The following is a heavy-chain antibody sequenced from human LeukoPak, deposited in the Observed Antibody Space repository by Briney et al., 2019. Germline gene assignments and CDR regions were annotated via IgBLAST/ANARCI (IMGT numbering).Heavy chain of an antibody. CDR1: GGSISSHY. Sequence: SETLSLTCTVSGGSISSHYWRWIRQPPGKGLEWIGYIYYSGSTNYNPSLKSRVTISVDTSKNQFSLKLSSVTAADTAVYYCARETIAARRGYYYYYMDAWGKGTTVTVSS. D-gene: IGHD6-6*01. V-gene: IGHV4-59*11. CDR3: ARETIAARRGYYYYYMDA. CDR2: IYYSGST. J-gene: IGHJ6*03.